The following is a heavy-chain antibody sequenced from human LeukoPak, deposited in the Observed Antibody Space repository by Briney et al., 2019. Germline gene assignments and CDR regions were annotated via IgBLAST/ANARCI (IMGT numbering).Heavy chain of an antibody. V-gene: IGHV4-31*03. D-gene: IGHD1-26*01. CDR3: ARDVGGRYAGDAFDI. CDR1: GGSISSGDYY. J-gene: IGHJ3*02. CDR2: IDYSGTT. Sequence: SQTLSLTCTVSGGSISSGDYYWTWIRQHPGKGLEWIGYIDYSGTTYNPSLKSRGTISIDTSKKQFSLKLSSVTAADTAVYYCARDVGGRYAGDAFDIWGQGMMVIVSS.